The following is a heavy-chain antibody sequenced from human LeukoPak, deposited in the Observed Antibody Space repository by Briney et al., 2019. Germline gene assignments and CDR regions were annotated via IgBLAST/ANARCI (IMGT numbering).Heavy chain of an antibody. Sequence: GXSLRLSCAASGFTFSSYGMHWVRQAPGKGVEWVAVIWYDGSNNYYADSVKGRFTISRDNYKNTLYLQMNSLRAEDTAVYYCAKLGDYYDSSGYYPYYFDYWGQGTLVTVSS. CDR1: GFTFSSYG. V-gene: IGHV3-33*06. CDR3: AKLGDYYDSSGYYPYYFDY. D-gene: IGHD3-22*01. CDR2: IWYDGSNN. J-gene: IGHJ4*02.